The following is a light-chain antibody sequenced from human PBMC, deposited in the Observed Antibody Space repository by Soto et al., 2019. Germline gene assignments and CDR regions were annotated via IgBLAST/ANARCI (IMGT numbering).Light chain of an antibody. Sequence: EIVLTQSPATLSLSPGAIATLSCRASQSVSSYLAWYQQKPGQAPRLLIYDASNRATGIPARFSGSGSGTDFTLTISSLEHEDLAVYYCQQRSNWPRGTFGQGTRLEIK. V-gene: IGKV3-11*01. CDR2: DAS. J-gene: IGKJ5*01. CDR1: QSVSSY. CDR3: QQRSNWPRGT.